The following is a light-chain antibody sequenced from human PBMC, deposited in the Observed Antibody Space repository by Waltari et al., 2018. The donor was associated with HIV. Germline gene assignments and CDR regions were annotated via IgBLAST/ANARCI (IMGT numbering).Light chain of an antibody. J-gene: IGKJ2*01. CDR1: QTVLYSSNNKNY. CDR2: WAS. CDR3: QQYYSSLMYT. Sequence: ATINCKSSQTVLYSSNNKNYLAWYQQKPGQPPKLLIYWASTRESGVPDRFSGSGSGTDFNLTISSLQAEDVAVYYCQQYYSSLMYTFGQGTKLEIK. V-gene: IGKV4-1*01.